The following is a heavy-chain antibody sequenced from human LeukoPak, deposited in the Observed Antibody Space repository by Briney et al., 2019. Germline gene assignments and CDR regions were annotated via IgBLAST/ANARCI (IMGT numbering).Heavy chain of an antibody. V-gene: IGHV1-2*02. CDR1: GYTFTGYY. D-gene: IGHD3-22*01. Sequence: ASVKVSCKASGYTFTGYYMHWVRQAPGQGLEWVGWINPNSGGTNYAQKFQGRVTMTRDTSISTAYMELSRLRSDDTAVYYCARDVRTYYYDSSGYGYWGQGTLVTVSS. CDR2: INPNSGGT. J-gene: IGHJ4*02. CDR3: ARDVRTYYYDSSGYGY.